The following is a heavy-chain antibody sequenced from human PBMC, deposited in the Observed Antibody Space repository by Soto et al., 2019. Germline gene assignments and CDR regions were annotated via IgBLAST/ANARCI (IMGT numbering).Heavy chain of an antibody. CDR2: IVVGSGNT. V-gene: IGHV1-58*02. CDR1: GFTFTSSA. Sequence: ASVKVSCRASGFTFTSSAMQWVRQARGQRLEWIGWIVVGSGNTNYAQKFQERVTITRDMSTSTAYMELSSLRSEDTAVYYCAADLVWSGYYRFDYWGQGTLVTVSS. D-gene: IGHD3-3*01. J-gene: IGHJ4*02. CDR3: AADLVWSGYYRFDY.